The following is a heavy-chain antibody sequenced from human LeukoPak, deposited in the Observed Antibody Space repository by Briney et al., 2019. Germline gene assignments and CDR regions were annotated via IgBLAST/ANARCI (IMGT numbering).Heavy chain of an antibody. CDR2: ISLDGRNT. J-gene: IGHJ4*02. CDR1: GFMFRNYA. V-gene: IGHV3-30*04. Sequence: GGSLRLSCAASGFMFRNYAMHWVRQAPGKGLEWVALISLDGRNTYYADSVKGRFTISRDDSKSIAYLQMNSLNTDDTAVYYCCIGDGWIPNWGQGTLVTVSS. CDR3: CIGDGWIPN. D-gene: IGHD5-18*01.